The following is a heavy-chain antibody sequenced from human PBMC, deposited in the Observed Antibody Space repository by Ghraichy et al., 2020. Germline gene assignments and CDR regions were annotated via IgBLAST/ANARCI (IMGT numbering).Heavy chain of an antibody. Sequence: GESLNISCAASGFTFSSYGMHWVRQAPGKGLEWVAVISYDGSNKYYADSVKGRFTISRDNSKNTLYLQMNSLRAEDTAVYYCAKDGPSIAARPGYYFDYWGQGTLVTVSS. J-gene: IGHJ4*02. CDR3: AKDGPSIAARPGYYFDY. CDR2: ISYDGSNK. CDR1: GFTFSSYG. V-gene: IGHV3-30*18. D-gene: IGHD6-6*01.